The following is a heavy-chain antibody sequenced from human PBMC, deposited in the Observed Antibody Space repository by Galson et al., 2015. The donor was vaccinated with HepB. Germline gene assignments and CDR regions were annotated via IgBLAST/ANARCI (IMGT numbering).Heavy chain of an antibody. CDR3: ARDPRGVTMVRGVSLGGFDY. D-gene: IGHD3-10*01. CDR1: GFTFSSYA. CDR2: ISYDGSNK. Sequence: SLRLSCAASGFTFSSYAMHWVRQAPGKGLEWVAVISYDGSNKYYADSVKGRFTISRDNSKNTLYLQMNSLRAEDTAVYYCARDPRGVTMVRGVSLGGFDYWGQGTLVTVSS. J-gene: IGHJ4*02. V-gene: IGHV3-30-3*01.